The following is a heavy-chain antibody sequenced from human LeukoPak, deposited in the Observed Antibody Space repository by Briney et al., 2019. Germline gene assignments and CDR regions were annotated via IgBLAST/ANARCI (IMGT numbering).Heavy chain of an antibody. CDR2: IGTSTSYI. D-gene: IGHD4-17*01. V-gene: IGHV3-21*01. CDR1: GFTFSTYI. Sequence: PGGSLRLSCAASGFTFSTYIMNWVRQTPGKGLEWVSSIGTSTSYIYYADSVKGRFTISRDNAKNSLYLEMNSLRAEDTAVYYCARDRDYADIKFDYWGQGTLVTVSS. J-gene: IGHJ4*02. CDR3: ARDRDYADIKFDY.